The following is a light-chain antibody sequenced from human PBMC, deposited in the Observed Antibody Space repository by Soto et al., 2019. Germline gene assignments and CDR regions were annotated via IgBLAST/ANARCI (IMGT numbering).Light chain of an antibody. CDR3: NSYSGSNNFGV. CDR2: EVS. CDR1: SSDVGAYNY. Sequence: QSVLTQPPSASGSPGQSVTISCTGTSSDVGAYNYVSWYQQHPGKAPEVVIYEVSKRPSGVPDRFSGSKSGNTASLTVSGLQPADEADYYCNSYSGSNNFGVFGTGTKLTVL. V-gene: IGLV2-8*01. J-gene: IGLJ1*01.